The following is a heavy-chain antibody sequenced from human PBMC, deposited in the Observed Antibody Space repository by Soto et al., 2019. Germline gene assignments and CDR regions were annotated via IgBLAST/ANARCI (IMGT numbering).Heavy chain of an antibody. D-gene: IGHD6-13*01. Sequence: QVQLVQSGAEVKKPGASVKLSCRTSGYTFTHYYIHWVRQAPGQGLEWLAIINPASGSTNYAQDFQGRVTLTMDTSTTTVYVELSELRAEDTAIFYCARDLAAGDHWGQGTLVTVSS. V-gene: IGHV1-46*01. CDR2: INPASGST. CDR3: ARDLAAGDH. CDR1: GYTFTHYY. J-gene: IGHJ4*02.